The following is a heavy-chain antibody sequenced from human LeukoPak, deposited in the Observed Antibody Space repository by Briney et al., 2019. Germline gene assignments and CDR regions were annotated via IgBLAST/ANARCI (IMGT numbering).Heavy chain of an antibody. CDR1: GGTFSNYG. CDR2: IIPILGIA. CDR3: ARDYLSSGSYYNGE. D-gene: IGHD3-10*01. Sequence: SVKVSCKASGGTFSNYGLSWVRQAPGQGLEWMGRIIPILGIANYAQKFQGRVTITADKSTSTAYMELSSLRSEDTAVYYCARDYLSSGSYYNGEWGQGTLVTVSS. J-gene: IGHJ4*02. V-gene: IGHV1-69*04.